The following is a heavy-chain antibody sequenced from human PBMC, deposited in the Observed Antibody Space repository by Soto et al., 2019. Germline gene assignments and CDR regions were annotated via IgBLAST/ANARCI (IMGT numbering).Heavy chain of an antibody. V-gene: IGHV3-7*01. CDR2: IKQDGSEK. CDR1: GFTFSTYW. D-gene: IGHD3-3*01. CDR3: ARAVKSQFLEWLFVGGMDV. Sequence: PGGSLRLSCAASGFTFSTYWINWVRQAPGKGLEWVANIKQDGSEKYYADSVKGRFTISRDNAQNSLYLQMNSLRAEDTAVYYCARAVKSQFLEWLFVGGMDVWGQGTTVTVS. J-gene: IGHJ6*02.